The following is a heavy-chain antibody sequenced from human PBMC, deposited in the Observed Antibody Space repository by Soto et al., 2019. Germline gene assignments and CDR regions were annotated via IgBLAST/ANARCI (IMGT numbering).Heavy chain of an antibody. D-gene: IGHD2-15*01. Sequence: QVQLQESGPGLVKPSQTLSLTCTVSGGSISSGDYYWSWIRQPPGKGLEWIGYIYYSGSPYYNPSLKRRVTISVDTSKTQFSRKLSPVPAADTAVYYCARARGARYFDYWGQGTLVTVSS. V-gene: IGHV4-30-4*01. J-gene: IGHJ4*02. CDR2: IYYSGSP. CDR1: GGSISSGDYY. CDR3: ARARGARYFDY.